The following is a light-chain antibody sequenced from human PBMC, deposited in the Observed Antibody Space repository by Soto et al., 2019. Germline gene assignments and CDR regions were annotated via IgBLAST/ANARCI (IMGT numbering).Light chain of an antibody. V-gene: IGKV1-39*01. J-gene: IGKJ4*01. CDR1: QNIGTY. Sequence: DIQMTQSPSSLSASVGDRVTITCRASQNIGTYLNWYRKKPGKAPELLIYAASSLQSGVPSRISGSGSGADFTLTISSLQSDDSATYWCQQSYTIPTFGAGTKVEI. CDR2: AAS. CDR3: QQSYTIPT.